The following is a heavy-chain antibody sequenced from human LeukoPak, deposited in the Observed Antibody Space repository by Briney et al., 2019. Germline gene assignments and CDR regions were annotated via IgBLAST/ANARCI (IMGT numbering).Heavy chain of an antibody. CDR3: ARGMSSGYDFDY. D-gene: IGHD5-12*01. CDR1: GFTFSSYW. Sequence: GGSLRLSCAASGFTFSSYWMTWVRQAPGKGLEWVANIKQDGSEKYYVDSVRGRFTISRDNAKNSLYLQMNSLRAEDTAVYYCARGMSSGYDFDYWGQGTLVTVSS. V-gene: IGHV3-7*01. J-gene: IGHJ4*02. CDR2: IKQDGSEK.